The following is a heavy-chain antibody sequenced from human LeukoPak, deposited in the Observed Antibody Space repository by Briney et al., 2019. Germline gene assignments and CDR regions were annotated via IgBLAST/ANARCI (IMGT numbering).Heavy chain of an antibody. Sequence: GGSLRLSCAASGFTFDDYAMHWVRQAPGKGLEWVSGISWNSGSIGYADSVKGRFTISRDNAKNSLYLQMNSLRAEDTALYYCAKDYEWLFTYMDVWGKGTTVTISS. CDR3: AKDYEWLFTYMDV. V-gene: IGHV3-9*01. CDR2: ISWNSGSI. CDR1: GFTFDDYA. J-gene: IGHJ6*03. D-gene: IGHD3-3*01.